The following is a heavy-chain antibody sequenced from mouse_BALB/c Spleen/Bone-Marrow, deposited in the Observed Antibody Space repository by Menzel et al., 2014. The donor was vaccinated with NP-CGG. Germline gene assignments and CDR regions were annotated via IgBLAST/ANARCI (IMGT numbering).Heavy chain of an antibody. V-gene: IGHV5-6-5*01. CDR3: ARARFYYGKLVVY. CDR2: ISSGGST. D-gene: IGHD1-1*01. CDR1: GFTFSSYA. Sequence: DVMLVESGGGLVRPGGSLKLSCAASGFTFSSYAMSWVRQTPEKRLEWVASISSGGSTYYPDSVKGRFTISRDNARNILYLQMSSLRSEDTAMYYCARARFYYGKLVVYWGQGTSVTVSS. J-gene: IGHJ4*01.